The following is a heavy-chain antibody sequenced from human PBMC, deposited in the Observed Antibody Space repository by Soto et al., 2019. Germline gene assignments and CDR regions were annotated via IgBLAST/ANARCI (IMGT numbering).Heavy chain of an antibody. J-gene: IGHJ6*02. CDR1: GFTFSSYA. CDR2: ISGSGGST. V-gene: IGHV3-23*01. CDR3: AKAHGDYYYYGMDV. D-gene: IGHD4-17*01. Sequence: GGSLRLSCAASGFTFSSYAMSWVRQAPGKGLEWVSAISGSGGSTYYADSVKGRFTISRDNSKNTLYLQMNSLRAEDTAVYYCAKAHGDYYYYGMDVWGQGTTVTVSS.